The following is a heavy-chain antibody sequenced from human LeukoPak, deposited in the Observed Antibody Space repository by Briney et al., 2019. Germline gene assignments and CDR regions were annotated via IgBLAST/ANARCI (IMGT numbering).Heavy chain of an antibody. V-gene: IGHV3-23*01. CDR1: GFTFSSYA. CDR2: ISGSGGST. J-gene: IGHJ5*02. Sequence: GGSLRLSCAASGFTFSSYAMSWVRQAPGQGLEWVSAISGSGGSTYYADSVKGRFTISRDNSKNTLYLQMNSLRAEDTAVYYCAKIGGPSDYGDGDNWFDPWGQGTLVTVSS. D-gene: IGHD4-17*01. CDR3: AKIGGPSDYGDGDNWFDP.